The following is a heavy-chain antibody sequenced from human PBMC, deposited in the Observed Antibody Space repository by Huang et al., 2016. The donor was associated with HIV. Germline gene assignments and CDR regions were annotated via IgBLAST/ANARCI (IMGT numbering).Heavy chain of an antibody. CDR1: GDSVSSHY. V-gene: IGHV4-59*02. CDR3: GRDQGRLAVGGIDNWFDP. Sequence: GPGLVKPSETLSLSCTVSGDSVSSHYWGWIRHPPGKGLEWIGTVYDSGTTKYNPRLKSRITISVDTSKNGFSLNITSVSAADTAMYFCGRDQGRLAVGGIDNWFDPWGQGALVTVSS. D-gene: IGHD6-19*01. J-gene: IGHJ5*02. CDR2: VYDSGTT.